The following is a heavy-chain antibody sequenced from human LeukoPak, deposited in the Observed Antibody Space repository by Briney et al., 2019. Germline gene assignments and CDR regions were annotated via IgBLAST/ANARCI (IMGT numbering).Heavy chain of an antibody. J-gene: IGHJ4*02. CDR3: TTAIEWELLRGAL. Sequence: GGSLRLSCAASGFTFSNAWMSWVRQAPGKGLEWVGRIKSKTDGGTTDYAAPVKGRFTISRDDSKNTLYLQMNSLKTEDTAVYYCTTAIEWELLRGALWGQGTLVTVSS. CDR1: GFTFSNAW. D-gene: IGHD1-26*01. CDR2: IKSKTDGGTT. V-gene: IGHV3-15*01.